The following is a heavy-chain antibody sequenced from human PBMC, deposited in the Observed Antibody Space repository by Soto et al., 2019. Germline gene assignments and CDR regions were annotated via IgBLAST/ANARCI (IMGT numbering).Heavy chain of an antibody. CDR3: ARHFTRIAAAGYYYYYGMDV. D-gene: IGHD6-13*01. Sequence: QLQLQESGPGLVKPSETLSLTCTVSGGSISSSSYYWGWIRQPPGKGLEWIGSIYYSGSTYYNPSLKSRVTISVDTSKNQFSLKLSSVTAADTAVYYCARHFTRIAAAGYYYYYGMDVWGQGTTVTVSS. CDR1: GGSISSSSYY. CDR2: IYYSGST. V-gene: IGHV4-39*01. J-gene: IGHJ6*02.